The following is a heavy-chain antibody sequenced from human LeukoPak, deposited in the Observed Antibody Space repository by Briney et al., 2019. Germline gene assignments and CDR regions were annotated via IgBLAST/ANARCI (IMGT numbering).Heavy chain of an antibody. CDR1: GGSITTSDYY. V-gene: IGHV4-39*07. J-gene: IGHJ6*03. D-gene: IGHD5-24*01. CDR2: MYSTGLT. Sequence: SETLSLTCSVSGGSITTSDYYWAWIRQSPGKGLEWIGSMYSTGLTYYNPSLKSRVTISVDTSRNKVSLNVTSVTAADTAVYYCARGGGMGHYYYYMDVWGKGTTVTISS. CDR3: ARGGGMGHYYYYMDV.